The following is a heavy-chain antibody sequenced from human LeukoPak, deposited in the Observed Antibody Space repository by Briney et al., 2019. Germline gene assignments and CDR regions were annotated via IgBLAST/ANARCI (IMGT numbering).Heavy chain of an antibody. CDR1: GFTFSSYS. J-gene: IGHJ4*02. V-gene: IGHV3-21*01. Sequence: GGSLRLSCAASGFTFSSYSMNWVRQAPGKGLEWVSSISSSSSYIYYADSVKSRFTISRDNAKNSLYLQMNSLRAEDTAVYYCARDRYDSSGYQYWGQGTLVTVSS. CDR2: ISSSSSYI. D-gene: IGHD3-22*01. CDR3: ARDRYDSSGYQY.